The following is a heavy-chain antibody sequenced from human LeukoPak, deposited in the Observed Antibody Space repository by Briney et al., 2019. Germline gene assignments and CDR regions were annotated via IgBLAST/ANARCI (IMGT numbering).Heavy chain of an antibody. J-gene: IGHJ4*02. CDR1: GGSISSGDYY. CDR3: ASDYSGSFAYDY. Sequence: PSQTLSLTCAVSGGSISSGDYYWSWIRQPPGKGLEWIGYIYYSGSTYYNPSLKSRVTISVDTSKNQFSLKLSSVTAADTAVYYCASDYSGSFAYDYWGQGTLVTVSS. CDR2: IYYSGST. D-gene: IGHD1-26*01. V-gene: IGHV4-30-4*01.